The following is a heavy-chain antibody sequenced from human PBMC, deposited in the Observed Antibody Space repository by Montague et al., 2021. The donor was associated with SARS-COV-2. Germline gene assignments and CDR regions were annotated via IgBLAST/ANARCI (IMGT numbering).Heavy chain of an antibody. CDR1: GGSISSSSYH. D-gene: IGHD3-9*01. J-gene: IGHJ6*02. CDR3: ARLILILGDSYDILTGYTDSYGGDV. Sequence: SETLSLTCTVSGGSISSSSYHWGWIRQPPGKGLEWIGSMYNSGSTYHNPSLKSRVTISVDTSKNQFSLKLSSVTAADTAVYYCARLILILGDSYDILTGYTDSYGGDVWGQGTTVTVSS. V-gene: IGHV4-39*01. CDR2: MYNSGST.